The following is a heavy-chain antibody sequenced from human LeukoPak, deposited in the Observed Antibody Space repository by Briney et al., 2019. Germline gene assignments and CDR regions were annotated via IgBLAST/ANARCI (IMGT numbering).Heavy chain of an antibody. Sequence: GGSLRLSCAASGFTFSNYWMSWVRQAPGKGLEWVASIKPDGSEKYYVDSVKGRFTISRDNAKNSLYLQMNSLGAEDTAVYYCVWVYWGQGTLVTVSS. CDR2: IKPDGSEK. CDR1: GFTFSNYW. V-gene: IGHV3-7*04. CDR3: VWVY. J-gene: IGHJ4*02.